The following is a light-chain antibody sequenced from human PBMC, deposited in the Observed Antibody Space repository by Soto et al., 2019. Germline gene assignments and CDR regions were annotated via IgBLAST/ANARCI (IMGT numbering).Light chain of an antibody. J-gene: IGLJ1*01. V-gene: IGLV1-47*01. Sequence: QSVLTQPPSVSGTPGQRVTISCSGGISNIGTNYVHSFQQLPGTTPTVLRNRDNRRPPGVPDRLSGSTSGTSASLPIGGLRSEDEAEDYCAAWDDTVRSYVFGTGTKLTVL. CDR1: ISNIGTNY. CDR3: AAWDDTVRSYV. CDR2: RDN.